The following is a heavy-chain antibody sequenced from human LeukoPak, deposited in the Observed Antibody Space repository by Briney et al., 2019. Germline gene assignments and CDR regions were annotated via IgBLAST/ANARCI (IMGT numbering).Heavy chain of an antibody. J-gene: IGHJ4*02. CDR1: GFTFSSYE. V-gene: IGHV3-48*03. Sequence: GGSLRLSCAASGFTFSSYEMNWVRQAPGKGLEWVSYISSSGSTIYYADSVKGRFTISRDNAKNSLYLQMNSLRAEDTAVYYCARDGSADGSGSYYRTYFGYWGQGTLVTVSS. D-gene: IGHD3-10*01. CDR3: ARDGSADGSGSYYRTYFGY. CDR2: ISSSGSTI.